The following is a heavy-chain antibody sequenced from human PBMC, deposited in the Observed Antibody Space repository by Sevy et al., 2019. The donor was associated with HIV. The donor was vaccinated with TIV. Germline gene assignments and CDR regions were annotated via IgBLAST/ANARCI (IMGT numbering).Heavy chain of an antibody. J-gene: IGHJ6*03. CDR3: ARATRGVTYYYYMDV. V-gene: IGHV1-69*10. D-gene: IGHD3-3*01. Sequence: ASVKVSCKASGGTFSRYAISWVRQAPGQGLEWMGGIIPILGIANYAQKFQGRVTITADKSTSTAYMELSSLRSEDTAVYYCARATRGVTYYYYMDVWGKGTTVTVSS. CDR2: IIPILGIA. CDR1: GGTFSRYA.